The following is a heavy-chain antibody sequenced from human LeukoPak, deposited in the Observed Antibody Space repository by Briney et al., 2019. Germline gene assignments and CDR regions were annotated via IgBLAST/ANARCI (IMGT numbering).Heavy chain of an antibody. D-gene: IGHD6-13*01. CDR3: ARALVQSYYFDY. CDR1: GGSFSGYY. Sequence: SEALSLTCAVYGGSFSGYYWSWIRQPPGKGLEWIGEINHSGSTNYNPSLKSRVTISVDTSKNQFSLKLSSVTAADTAVYYCARALVQSYYFDYWGQGTLVTVSS. CDR2: INHSGST. V-gene: IGHV4-34*01. J-gene: IGHJ4*02.